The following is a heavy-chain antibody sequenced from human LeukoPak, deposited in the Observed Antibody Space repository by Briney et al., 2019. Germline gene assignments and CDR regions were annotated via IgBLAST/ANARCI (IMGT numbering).Heavy chain of an antibody. D-gene: IGHD3-22*01. J-gene: IGHJ3*02. V-gene: IGHV1-69*05. CDR1: GGTFSSYA. Sequence: SVTVSCKASGGTFSSYAISWVRQAPGQGLEWMGRIIPIFGTANYAQKFQGRVTITTDESTSTAYMELSSLRSEDTAVYYCASRGTHESSGYSSEDAFDIWGQGTMVTVSS. CDR3: ASRGTHESSGYSSEDAFDI. CDR2: IIPIFGTA.